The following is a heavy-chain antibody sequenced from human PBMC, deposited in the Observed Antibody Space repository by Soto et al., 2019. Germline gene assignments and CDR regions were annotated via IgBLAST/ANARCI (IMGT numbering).Heavy chain of an antibody. J-gene: IGHJ4*02. CDR2: ISYDGSNK. CDR3: AKDQDTAMVTDY. D-gene: IGHD5-18*01. Sequence: QVQLVESGGGVVQPGRSLRLSCAASGFTFSSYGMHWVRQAPGKGLEWVAVISYDGSNKYYADSVKGRFTISRDNSKKTLYLQMNSLRAEDTAVYYCAKDQDTAMVTDYWGQGTLVTVSS. CDR1: GFTFSSYG. V-gene: IGHV3-30*18.